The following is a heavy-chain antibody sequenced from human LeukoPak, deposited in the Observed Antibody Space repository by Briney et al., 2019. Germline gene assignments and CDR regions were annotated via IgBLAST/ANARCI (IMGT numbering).Heavy chain of an antibody. Sequence: ASVKVSCKASGGTFSSYAISWVQQGPGQGLEWVGGIIPIFGTANYAQKFQGRVTITADESTSTAYMELSSLRSEDTAVYYCARGAGPYYYYYMDVWGKGTTVTVSS. CDR1: GGTFSSYA. J-gene: IGHJ6*03. D-gene: IGHD3-10*01. CDR2: IIPIFGTA. V-gene: IGHV1-69*01. CDR3: ARGAGPYYYYYMDV.